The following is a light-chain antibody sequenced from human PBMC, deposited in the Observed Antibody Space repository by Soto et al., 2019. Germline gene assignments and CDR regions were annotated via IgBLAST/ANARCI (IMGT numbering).Light chain of an antibody. CDR2: EGS. V-gene: IGLV2-23*01. CDR1: ISDIGTYNL. Sequence: QSVLTQPASVSGSPGQSITISCTGFISDIGTYNLVSWFQQHPGKAPKLIIYEGSKRPSGVSNRFSGSKSGNTASLTISGLQSEDEADYYCCSYESTNTLVLGGGTKLTVL. CDR3: CSYESTNTLV. J-gene: IGLJ2*01.